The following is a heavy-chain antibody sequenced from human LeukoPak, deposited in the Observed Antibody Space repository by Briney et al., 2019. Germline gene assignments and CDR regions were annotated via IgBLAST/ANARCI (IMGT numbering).Heavy chain of an antibody. Sequence: GGSLRLSCAASGFTFSSYAMSWVRQTPGKGLGWVTAISGSGGSTYYADSVKGRYTISRDNSKNTLYLQMNSLRAEDTAVYYYAKDYSSGWPDAFDIWGQGTMVTVSS. CDR2: ISGSGGST. V-gene: IGHV3-23*01. CDR1: GFTFSSYA. J-gene: IGHJ3*02. D-gene: IGHD6-19*01. CDR3: AKDYSSGWPDAFDI.